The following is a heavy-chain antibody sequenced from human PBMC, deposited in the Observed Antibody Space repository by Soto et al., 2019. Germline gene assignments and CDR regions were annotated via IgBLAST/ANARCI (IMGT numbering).Heavy chain of an antibody. CDR3: AKDLGSGYPSPGDY. V-gene: IGHV3-23*01. CDR2: ISGSGGST. CDR1: GFTLSSYV. J-gene: IGHJ4*02. D-gene: IGHD3-3*01. Sequence: GGSLRLSCAVSGFTLSSYVMSWVRQAPGKGLEWVSGISGSGGSTYYADSVKGRFTISRDNSKNTLYLQMNSLRAEDTAVYYCAKDLGSGYPSPGDYWGQGTLVTVSS.